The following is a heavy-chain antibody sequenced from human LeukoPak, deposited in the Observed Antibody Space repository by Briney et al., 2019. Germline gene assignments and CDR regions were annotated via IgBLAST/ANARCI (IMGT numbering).Heavy chain of an antibody. CDR3: AKDRVVVVPAATDF. V-gene: IGHV3-23*01. Sequence: GGSLRLSCAASGFTFSSYAMSWVRQAPGKGLEWVSAISGSGGSTYYADSVKGRFTISRDNSKNTLYLQMDSLRAEDTAVYYCAKDRVVVVPAATDFWGQGTLVTVSS. CDR1: GFTFSSYA. D-gene: IGHD2-2*01. CDR2: ISGSGGST. J-gene: IGHJ4*02.